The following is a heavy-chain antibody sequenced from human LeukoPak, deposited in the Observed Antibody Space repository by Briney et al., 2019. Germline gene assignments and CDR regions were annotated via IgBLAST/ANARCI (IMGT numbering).Heavy chain of an antibody. V-gene: IGHV3-23*01. J-gene: IGHJ2*01. CDR3: AKGGREPARLAVATTRYFDL. CDR1: GFTFRSHA. D-gene: IGHD6-19*01. Sequence: GGSLRLSCAASGFTFRSHAMSWVRQPAGKGLEWVSAISGRDGSTYYADSVKGRFTISSDNSKDTLYLDMSSLRPEATAIYYCAKGGREPARLAVATTRYFDLWGRRGLVTVSS. CDR2: ISGRDGST.